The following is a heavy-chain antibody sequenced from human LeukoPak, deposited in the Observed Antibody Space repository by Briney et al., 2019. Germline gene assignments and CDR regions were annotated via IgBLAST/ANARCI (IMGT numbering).Heavy chain of an antibody. J-gene: IGHJ6*02. Sequence: GRSLRLSSAASGFTFSSYGMHWVRPAPGKGLEWVAGISYDGSNKYYADSVKGRFTISRDNSKNTLYLQMNSLRAEDTAVYYCAKEGTVTTSRGPYYYYGMDVWGQGTTVTVSS. CDR2: ISYDGSNK. V-gene: IGHV3-30*18. CDR1: GFTFSSYG. D-gene: IGHD4-17*01. CDR3: AKEGTVTTSRGPYYYYGMDV.